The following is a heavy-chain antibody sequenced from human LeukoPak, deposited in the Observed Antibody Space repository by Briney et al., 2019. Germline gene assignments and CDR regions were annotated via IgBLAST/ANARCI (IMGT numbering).Heavy chain of an antibody. Sequence: GVSLKISCQVSGYLFIRYWIGWVRQMPGKGLEWMGIIHPSDTDTKYSPSFQGHITISADKSISTAYLQWSSLKASDSAMYYCARSPQFYGSGKGMDVWGQGTTVTVSS. D-gene: IGHD3-10*01. CDR2: IHPSDTDT. J-gene: IGHJ6*02. CDR3: ARSPQFYGSGKGMDV. CDR1: GYLFIRYW. V-gene: IGHV5-51*01.